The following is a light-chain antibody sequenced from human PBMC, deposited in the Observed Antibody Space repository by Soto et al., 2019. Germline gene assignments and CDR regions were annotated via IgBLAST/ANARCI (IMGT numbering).Light chain of an antibody. J-gene: IGLJ2*01. CDR3: AAWDDSLKGPG. CDR1: SSNIGNNA. V-gene: IGLV1-36*01. Sequence: QSVLTQPPSVSEAPRQRVTISCSGSSSNIGNNAVNWYQQLPGKAPKLLIYYDDLLPSGVSDRFSGSKSCTSASLAISGLQSEDEADYYCAAWDDSLKGPGFGGGTQLTVL. CDR2: YDD.